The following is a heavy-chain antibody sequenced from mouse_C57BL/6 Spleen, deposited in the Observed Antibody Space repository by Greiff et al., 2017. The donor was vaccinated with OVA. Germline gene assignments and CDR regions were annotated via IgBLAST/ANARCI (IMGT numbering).Heavy chain of an antibody. V-gene: IGHV1-82*01. CDR2: IYPGDGDT. CDR1: GYAFSSSW. J-gene: IGHJ1*03. CDR3: ARKTFWYFDV. Sequence: VQRVESGPELVKPGASVKISCKASGYAFSSSWMNWVKQRPGKGLEWIGRIYPGDGDTNYNGKFKGKATLTADKSSSTAYMQLSSLTSEDSAVYFCARKTFWYFDVWGTGTTVTVSS.